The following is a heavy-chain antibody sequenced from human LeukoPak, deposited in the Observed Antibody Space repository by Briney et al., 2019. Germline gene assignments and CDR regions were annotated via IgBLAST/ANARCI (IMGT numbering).Heavy chain of an antibody. D-gene: IGHD5-18*01. Sequence: SETLSLTCTVSGGSISRGGYYWGWIRQHPGKGLEWIGYIYYSGSTYYNPSLKSRVTISVDTSKNQFSLKLSSVTAADTAVYYCARVDTAMVTGWGQGTLVTVSS. CDR2: IYYSGST. CDR3: ARVDTAMVTG. V-gene: IGHV4-31*03. CDR1: GGSISRGGYY. J-gene: IGHJ4*02.